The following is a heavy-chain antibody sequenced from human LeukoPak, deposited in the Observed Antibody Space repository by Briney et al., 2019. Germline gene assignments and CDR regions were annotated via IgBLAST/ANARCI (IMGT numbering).Heavy chain of an antibody. J-gene: IGHJ5*02. CDR2: IYYSGST. CDR1: GGSISSYY. Sequence: ETLSRSCTVSGGSISSYYWSWIRQPPGKGLEWIGYIYYSGSTNYNPSLKSRVTISVDTSKNQFSLKLSSVTAADTAVYYCARSVYGGQTGSWFDPRGQGTLVTVSS. CDR3: ARSVYGGQTGSWFDP. V-gene: IGHV4-59*01. D-gene: IGHD4-23*01.